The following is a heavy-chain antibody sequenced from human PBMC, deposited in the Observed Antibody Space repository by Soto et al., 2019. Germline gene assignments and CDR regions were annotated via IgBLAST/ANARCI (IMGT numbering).Heavy chain of an antibody. V-gene: IGHV4-4*02. J-gene: IGHJ4*01. CDR2: IYHSGST. CDR3: ASLGTTVPTFDY. Sequence: QVQLQESGPGLVKPSGTLSLTCAVSGGSISSSNWWSWVRQPPGKGLEWIGEIYHSGSTNYNPSLRSRVTISVDKSKSQFSLKLSSVTAADTAVYYSASLGTTVPTFDYWGHGTLVTGSS. CDR1: GGSISSSNW. D-gene: IGHD4-4*01.